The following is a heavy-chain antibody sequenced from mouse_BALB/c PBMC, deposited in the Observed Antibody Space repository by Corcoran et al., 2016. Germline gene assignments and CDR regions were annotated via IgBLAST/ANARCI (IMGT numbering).Heavy chain of an antibody. CDR1: GFNIKDTY. CDR2: IDPANGNT. CDR3: ARGDGYYAEY. J-gene: IGHJ2*01. D-gene: IGHD2-3*01. Sequence: EVQLQQSGAELVKPGASVKLSCTASGFNIKDTYMHWVKQRPEQGLEWIGRIDPANGNTKYDPKFQGKATITADTSSNTAYLQLSRLTSEDTAVDYCARGDGYYAEYWGQGTTLTVSS. V-gene: IGHV14-3*02.